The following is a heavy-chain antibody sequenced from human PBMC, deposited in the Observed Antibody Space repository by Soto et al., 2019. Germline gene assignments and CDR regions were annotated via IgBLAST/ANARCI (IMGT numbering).Heavy chain of an antibody. CDR1: GYTLTELS. D-gene: IGHD4-17*01. J-gene: IGHJ4*02. CDR3: ATGYGGPFNFDY. V-gene: IGHV1-24*01. CDR2: FDPEDGET. Sequence: ASVKVSCKVSGYTLTELSMHWVRQAPGKGLEWMGGFDPEDGETIYAQKFQGRVTMTEDTSTDTAYMELSSLRSEDTAVYYCATGYGGPFNFDYWGQGNLVTVS.